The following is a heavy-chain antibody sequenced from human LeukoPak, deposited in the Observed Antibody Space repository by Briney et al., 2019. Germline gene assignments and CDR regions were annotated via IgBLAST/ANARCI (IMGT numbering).Heavy chain of an antibody. CDR1: GGSISSYY. V-gene: IGHV4-59*01. CDR3: ARVARGGYHYYCYMDV. J-gene: IGHJ6*03. D-gene: IGHD3-10*01. CDR2: IYYSGST. Sequence: SETLSLTCTVSGGSISSYYWSWLRQPPGKGLEWIGYIYYSGSTNYNPSLKSRVTISVDTSKNQFSLKLSSVTAADTAVYYCARVARGGYHYYCYMDVWGKGTTVTVSS.